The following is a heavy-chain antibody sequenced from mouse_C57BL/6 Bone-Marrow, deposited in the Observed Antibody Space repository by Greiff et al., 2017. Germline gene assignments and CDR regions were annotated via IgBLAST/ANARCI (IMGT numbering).Heavy chain of an antibody. Sequence: EVQLQQSGAELVRPGASVKLSCTASGFNIKDDYMHWVKQRPEQGLEWIGWIDPENGDTEYASKFQGKATITADTSSNTAYLQLSSLTSEDTAVYYCTTKLPRYFDVWGTGTTVTVSS. J-gene: IGHJ1*03. CDR2: IDPENGDT. D-gene: IGHD1-1*01. CDR1: GFNIKDDY. V-gene: IGHV14-4*01. CDR3: TTKLPRYFDV.